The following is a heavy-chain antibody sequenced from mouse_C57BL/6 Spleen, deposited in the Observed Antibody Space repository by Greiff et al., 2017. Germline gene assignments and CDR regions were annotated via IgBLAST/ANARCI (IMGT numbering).Heavy chain of an antibody. D-gene: IGHD1-1*01. CDR2: IRNKAHGYTT. CDR1: GFTFTDYY. V-gene: IGHV7-3*01. Sequence: EVQRVESGGGLVQPGGSLSLSCAASGFTFTDYYMSWVRQPPGKALAWLGFIRNKAHGYTTEYSASVKCRFTISRDNSQSILYLHMNALKAEDSATYYCASLYYYGFDYWGQGTTLTVSS. CDR3: ASLYYYGFDY. J-gene: IGHJ2*01.